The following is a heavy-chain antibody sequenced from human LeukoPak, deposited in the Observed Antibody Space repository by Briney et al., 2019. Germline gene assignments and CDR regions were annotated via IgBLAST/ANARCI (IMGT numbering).Heavy chain of an antibody. Sequence: ASVKVSCKASGYTFTSYDINWVRQAPGQGLEWMGWMNPNSGNTGYARKFQGRVTMTRNTSISTAYMELSSLRSEDTAVYYCARSSPELLLPWGQGTLVTVSS. CDR3: ARSSPELLLP. CDR2: MNPNSGNT. V-gene: IGHV1-8*01. J-gene: IGHJ5*02. D-gene: IGHD1-26*01. CDR1: GYTFTSYD.